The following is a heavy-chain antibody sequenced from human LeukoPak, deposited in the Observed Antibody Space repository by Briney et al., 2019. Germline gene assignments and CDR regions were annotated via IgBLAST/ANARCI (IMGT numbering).Heavy chain of an antibody. CDR2: ISYDGSNK. D-gene: IGHD2-2*02. CDR1: GFTFSSYG. CDR3: ARGPPLSYNYYYYGMDV. J-gene: IGHJ6*02. V-gene: IGHV3-30*03. Sequence: GGSLRLSCAASGFTFSSYGMHWVRQAPGKGLEWVAVISYDGSNKYYADSVKGRFTISRDNSKNTLYLQMNSLRAEDTAVYYCARGPPLSYNYYYYGMDVWGQGTTVTVSS.